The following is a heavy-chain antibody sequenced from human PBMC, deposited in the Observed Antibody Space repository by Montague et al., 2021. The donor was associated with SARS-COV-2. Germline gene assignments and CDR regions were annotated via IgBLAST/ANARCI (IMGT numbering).Heavy chain of an antibody. D-gene: IGHD3-10*02. J-gene: IGHJ5*02. CDR2: IYYSGGI. V-gene: IGHV4-59*13. CDR3: AGAVSVRGAVSWFDP. Sequence: SETLSLTCTVSGGSMGDTYWFWTRQPPGKGLEWLAYIYYSGGINSNASLKRRVTMSVDTSKNQFSLKLTAVTAADTAADYCAGAVSVRGAVSWFDPWGQGTLVTVSS. CDR1: GGSMGDTY.